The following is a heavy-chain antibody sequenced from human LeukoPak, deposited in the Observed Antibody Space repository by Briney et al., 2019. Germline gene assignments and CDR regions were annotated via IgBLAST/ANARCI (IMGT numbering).Heavy chain of an antibody. CDR3: ARGYCSGGSCYSGGPYFDY. J-gene: IGHJ4*02. Sequence: GGSLRLSCAASGFTVSSNYMSWVRQAPGKGLEWVSVIYSGGSTYYADSVKGRFTISRDNSKNTLYLQMNSLRAEDTAVYYCARGYCSGGSCYSGGPYFDYWGQGTLVTVSS. D-gene: IGHD2-15*01. V-gene: IGHV3-53*01. CDR1: GFTVSSNY. CDR2: IYSGGST.